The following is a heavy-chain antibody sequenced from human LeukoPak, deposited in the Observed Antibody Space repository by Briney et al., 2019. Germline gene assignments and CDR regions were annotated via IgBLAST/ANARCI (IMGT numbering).Heavy chain of an antibody. V-gene: IGHV3-23*01. Sequence: PGGSLRLSCAASGFTFSSYAMSWVRQAPGKGLEWVSAISGSGGSTYYAGSVKGRFTISRDNSKNTLYLQMNSLRAEDTAVYYCARDRSGFSGYDFFDYWGQGTLVTVSS. CDR1: GFTFSSYA. CDR3: ARDRSGFSGYDFFDY. CDR2: ISGSGGST. J-gene: IGHJ4*02. D-gene: IGHD5-12*01.